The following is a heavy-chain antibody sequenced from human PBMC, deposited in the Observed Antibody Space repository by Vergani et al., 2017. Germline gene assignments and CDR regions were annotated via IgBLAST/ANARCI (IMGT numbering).Heavy chain of an antibody. CDR3: ATKSCGTPGCQIGYFRE. CDR2: MSGSGGNT. CDR1: GFTFSNYA. Sequence: EVQLLESGGGLVQPGGSLRLSCAASGFTFSNYAMSWVRQAPGKGLEWVSAMSGSGGNTYYADSVKGRFTISRDNSKNTLYLQMSSLRAEDTAVYYCATKSCGTPGCQIGYFREWGQGTLVTVSS. D-gene: IGHD1-1*01. V-gene: IGHV3-23*01. J-gene: IGHJ1*01.